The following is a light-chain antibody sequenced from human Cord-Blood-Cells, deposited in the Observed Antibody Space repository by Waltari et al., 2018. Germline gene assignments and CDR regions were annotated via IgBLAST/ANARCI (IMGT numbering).Light chain of an antibody. Sequence: QSVLTQPPSVSGAPGQRVTTSCTGSSSNIGAGYDVHWYQQLPGTAPKLLISWYSTRPSGGPYRFSGSKSGTSASLASTGLRAEEEGDYYCQSYDSSLSGGVFGGGTERTVL. V-gene: IGLV1-40*01. J-gene: IGLJ2*01. CDR2: WYS. CDR3: QSYDSSLSGGV. CDR1: SSNIGAGYD.